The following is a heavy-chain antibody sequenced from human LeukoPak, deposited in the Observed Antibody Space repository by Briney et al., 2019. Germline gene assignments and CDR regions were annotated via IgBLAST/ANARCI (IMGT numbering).Heavy chain of an antibody. CDR3: ARAYCSSTSCYTPFMDV. Sequence: SETLSLTCTVSGGSISSGGYYWSWIRQPPGKGLEWIGYIYHSGSTYYNPSLKSRVTISVDRSKNQFSLKLSSVTAADTAVYYCARAYCSSTSCYTPFMDVWGKGTTVTVSS. CDR1: GGSISSGGYY. D-gene: IGHD2-2*02. V-gene: IGHV4-30-2*01. CDR2: IYHSGST. J-gene: IGHJ6*03.